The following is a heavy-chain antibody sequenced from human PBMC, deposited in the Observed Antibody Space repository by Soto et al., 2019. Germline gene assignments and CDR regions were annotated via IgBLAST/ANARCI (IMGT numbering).Heavy chain of an antibody. CDR2: IIPILGIA. Sequence: QVQLVQSGAEVKKPGSSVKVSCKASGGTFSSYTISWVRQAPGQGLEWMGRIIPILGIANYAQKFQCRVTITADKSTSTAYMELSSLRSEDTAVYYCARGLHYDSISLDDYWGQGTLVTVSS. V-gene: IGHV1-69*02. D-gene: IGHD3-22*01. CDR3: ARGLHYDSISLDDY. J-gene: IGHJ4*02. CDR1: GGTFSSYT.